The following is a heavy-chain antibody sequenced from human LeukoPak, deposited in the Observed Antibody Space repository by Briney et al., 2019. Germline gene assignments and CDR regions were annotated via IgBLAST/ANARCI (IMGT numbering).Heavy chain of an antibody. D-gene: IGHD4-23*01. J-gene: IGHJ4*02. CDR1: GGSMTNSY. CDR2: IFTTGST. Sequence: SVTLSLTCTVSGGSMTNSYCNWIRQPAGKGLEWIGRIFTTGSTTYNPSLKSRLTMSVDTTKSHFSLKLSSVTAADTAVYYCARQASGGGRIPFDSWGQGALV. V-gene: IGHV4-4*07. CDR3: ARQASGGGRIPFDS.